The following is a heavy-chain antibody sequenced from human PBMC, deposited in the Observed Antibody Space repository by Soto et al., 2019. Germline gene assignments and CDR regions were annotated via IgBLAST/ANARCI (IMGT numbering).Heavy chain of an antibody. J-gene: IGHJ6*02. CDR2: INPNSGGT. V-gene: IGHV1-2*04. CDR1: GYTFTGYY. Sequence: ASVKVSCKASGYTFTGYYMHWVRQAPGQGLAWMGWINPNSGGTNYAQKFQGWVTMTRDTSISTAYMELSRLRSDDTAVYYCVRDQATVVTPRGWAEGMYVWGQGTTVTVSS. CDR3: VRDQATVVTPRGWAEGMYV. D-gene: IGHD4-17*01.